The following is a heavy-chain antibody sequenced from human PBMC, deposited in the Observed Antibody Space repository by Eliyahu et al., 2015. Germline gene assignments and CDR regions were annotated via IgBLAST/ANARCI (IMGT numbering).Heavy chain of an antibody. J-gene: IGHJ4*02. V-gene: IGHV4-39*01. D-gene: IGHD3-3*01. CDR2: IYYSGST. CDR3: ARRGDFWSGYKDY. Sequence: QLQLQESGPGLVKPSETLSLTCTVSGGSXSSSSXYWGWXRQPPGKGLEWIGSIYYSGSTYYNPSLKSRVTISVDTSKNQFSLKLSSVTAADTAVYYCARRGDFWSGYKDYWGQGTLVTVSS. CDR1: GGSXSSSSXY.